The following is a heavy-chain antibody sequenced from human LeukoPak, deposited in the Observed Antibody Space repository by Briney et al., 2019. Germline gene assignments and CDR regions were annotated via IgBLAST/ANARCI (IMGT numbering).Heavy chain of an antibody. Sequence: GASVRVSCKASGYTFTSYGISWVRQAPGQGLGWMGWISAHNGNTNYAQKLQGRVTMTTDTSTSTAYMELRSLRSDDTAVYYCARDHGYSYGPNWFDPWGQGTLVTVSS. CDR3: ARDHGYSYGPNWFDP. J-gene: IGHJ5*02. D-gene: IGHD5-18*01. V-gene: IGHV1-18*01. CDR2: ISAHNGNT. CDR1: GYTFTSYG.